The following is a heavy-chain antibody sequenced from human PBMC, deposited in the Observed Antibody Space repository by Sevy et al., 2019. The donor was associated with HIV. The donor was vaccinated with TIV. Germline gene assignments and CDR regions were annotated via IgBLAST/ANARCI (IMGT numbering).Heavy chain of an antibody. J-gene: IGHJ6*02. CDR1: GFPFSQAW. CDR2: IKSRKDGATT. V-gene: IGHV3-15*01. Sequence: GGSLKISCAASGFPFSQAWVSWVRQGSGKGLEWVGRIKSRKDGATTDFAVPVKGRFTISRDDSKNRLYLQMNRLKTEDTAVYYCATDVEIPSKGGVWYYGMDVWGQGTTVTVSS. D-gene: IGHD2-15*01. CDR3: ATDVEIPSKGGVWYYGMDV.